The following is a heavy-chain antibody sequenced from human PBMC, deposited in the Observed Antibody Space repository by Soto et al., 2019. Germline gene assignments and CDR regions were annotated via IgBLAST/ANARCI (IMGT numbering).Heavy chain of an antibody. CDR1: GFSFGSYA. V-gene: IGHV3-23*01. CDR2: ISGSDGKT. CDR3: ARWSYLDY. D-gene: IGHD3-3*01. J-gene: IGHJ4*02. Sequence: GGSLRLSCAASGFSFGSYALSWVRQAPGKGLEWVSTISGSDGKTFYADSVKGRFSISRDTSQNTLYLQMNSLRADDTAMYYCARWSYLDYWGQGTRVTVSS.